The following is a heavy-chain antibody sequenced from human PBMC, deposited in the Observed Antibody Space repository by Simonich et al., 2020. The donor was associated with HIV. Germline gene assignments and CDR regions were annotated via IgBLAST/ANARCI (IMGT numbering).Heavy chain of an antibody. J-gene: IGHJ4*02. Sequence: QVQLQQWGAGLLKPSETLSLTCAVSGGSFSGYYWSWIRQPPGKGLGWIGEINHSESTNYNPSPKSRVTISVDTSKNQFSLKLSSVTAADTAVYYCARGFYQRLYYFDYWGQGTLVTVSS. V-gene: IGHV4-34*01. D-gene: IGHD2-2*01. CDR3: ARGFYQRLYYFDY. CDR2: INHSEST. CDR1: GGSFSGYY.